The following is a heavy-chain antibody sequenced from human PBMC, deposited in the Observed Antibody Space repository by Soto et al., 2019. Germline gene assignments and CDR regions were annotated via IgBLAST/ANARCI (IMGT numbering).Heavy chain of an antibody. CDR2: IKQDGSEK. CDR1: GFTFISYW. J-gene: IGHJ4*02. V-gene: IGHV3-7*01. Sequence: SLRLSCAASGFTFISYWMSWVRQAPGKGLEWVANIKQDGSEKYYVDSVKGRLTISRDNAKNSLYLQMNSLRAEDTAVYYCARGIGYCSGGSCYWGYWGQGTLVTVS. D-gene: IGHD2-15*01. CDR3: ARGIGYCSGGSCYWGY.